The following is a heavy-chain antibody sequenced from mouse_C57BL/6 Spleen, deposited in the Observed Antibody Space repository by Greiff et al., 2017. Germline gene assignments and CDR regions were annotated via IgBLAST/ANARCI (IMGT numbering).Heavy chain of an antibody. D-gene: IGHD2-3*01. J-gene: IGHJ1*03. V-gene: IGHV5-6*01. CDR1: GFTFSSYG. Sequence: DVQLVESGGDLVKPGGSLKLSCAASGFTFSSYGMSWVRQTPDKRLEWVATISSGGSYTYYPDSVKGRFTISRDNAKNTLYLQMSSLKSEDTAMYYCARHGWSLRGYFDVWGTGTTVTVSS. CDR2: ISSGGSYT. CDR3: ARHGWSLRGYFDV.